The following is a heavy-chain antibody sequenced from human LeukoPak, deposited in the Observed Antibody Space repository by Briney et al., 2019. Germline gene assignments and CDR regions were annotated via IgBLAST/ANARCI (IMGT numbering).Heavy chain of an antibody. CDR1: GGSISSYY. V-gene: IGHV4-59*01. D-gene: IGHD3-22*01. CDR2: IYYSGST. CDR3: ARASNHYYDSSGGYYFDY. Sequence: SETLSLTCTVSGGSISSYYWSWIRRPPGKGLEWIGYIYYSGSTNYNPSLKSRVTISVDTSKNQFSLKLSSVTAADTAVYYCARASNHYYDSSGGYYFDYWGQGTLVTVSS. J-gene: IGHJ4*02.